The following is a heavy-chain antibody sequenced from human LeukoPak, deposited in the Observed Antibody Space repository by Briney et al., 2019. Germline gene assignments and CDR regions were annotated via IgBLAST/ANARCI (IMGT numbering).Heavy chain of an antibody. CDR1: GYTFTSYD. CDR2: MNPNSGNT. CDR3: ARPYPRLDDAFDI. D-gene: IGHD3-16*01. Sequence: ASVKVSCKASGYTFTSYDIDWVRQATGQGLEWMGWMNPNSGNTGYAQKFQGRVTMTRNTSISTAYMELSSLRSEDTAVYYCARPYPRLDDAFDIWGQGTMVTVSS. J-gene: IGHJ3*02. V-gene: IGHV1-8*01.